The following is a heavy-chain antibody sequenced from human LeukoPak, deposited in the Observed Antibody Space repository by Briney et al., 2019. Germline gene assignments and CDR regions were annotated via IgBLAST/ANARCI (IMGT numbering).Heavy chain of an antibody. CDR1: GFTVSSNS. CDR2: ISGSGGST. CDR3: AKELTTVSRWFDP. V-gene: IGHV3-23*01. J-gene: IGHJ5*02. Sequence: GGSLRLSCTVSGFTVSSNSTSWVRQAPGKGLEWVSAISGSGGSTYYADSVKGRFTISRDNSKNTLYLQMNSLRAEDTAVYYCAKELTTVSRWFDPWGQGTLVTVSS. D-gene: IGHD4-17*01.